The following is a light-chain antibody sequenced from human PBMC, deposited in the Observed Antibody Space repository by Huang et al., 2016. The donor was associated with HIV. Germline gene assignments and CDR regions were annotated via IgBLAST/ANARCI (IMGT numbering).Light chain of an antibody. CDR3: HQYNNWPPWT. Sequence: ELVMTQSLATLSVSPGERVTLSCRASQSVSSNLAWYQQKPGQAPRLLIFGASTRATGIPARFRGSGSGTEFTLTISSLQSEDFAVYYCHQYNNWPPWTFGQGTKVEI. CDR1: QSVSSN. CDR2: GAS. J-gene: IGKJ1*01. V-gene: IGKV3-15*01.